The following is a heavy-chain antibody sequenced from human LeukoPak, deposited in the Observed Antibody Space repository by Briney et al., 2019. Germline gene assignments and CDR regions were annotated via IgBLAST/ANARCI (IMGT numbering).Heavy chain of an antibody. J-gene: IGHJ1*01. D-gene: IGHD4-17*01. CDR2: IKSDGRST. Sequence: GGSLRLSCAASGFTFSSYWMHWVRQAPGKGLVWVSRIKSDGRSTSYADSVKGRFTISRDNAKNTLYLQMNSLRAEDTAVYYCARDTDYGDYGDFQHWGQGTLVTVSS. CDR3: ARDTDYGDYGDFQH. CDR1: GFTFSSYW. V-gene: IGHV3-74*01.